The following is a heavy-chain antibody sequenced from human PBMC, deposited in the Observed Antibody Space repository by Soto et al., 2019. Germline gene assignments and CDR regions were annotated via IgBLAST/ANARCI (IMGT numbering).Heavy chain of an antibody. CDR3: ARDTGWGLGY. CDR2: IYYSGGT. Sequence: QVQLQESGPGLVRPSGTLSLTCAVSGDSINSNYCWTWVRQPPGKGLEWIAEIYYSGGTSYNPSRKSRVTISMDKYKNQFSLTLTSVTAADTAMYYCARDTGWGLGYWGQGTLVTVSS. CDR1: GDSINSNYC. V-gene: IGHV4-4*02. J-gene: IGHJ4*02. D-gene: IGHD6-19*01.